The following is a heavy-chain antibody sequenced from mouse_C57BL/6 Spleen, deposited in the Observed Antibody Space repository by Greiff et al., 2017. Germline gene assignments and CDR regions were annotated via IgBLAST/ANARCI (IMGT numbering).Heavy chain of an antibody. CDR2: IDSETGGT. CDR3: TRGEGNYYGSSSYYFDY. Sequence: VQLQQSGAELVRPGASVTLSCKASGYTFTDYEMHWVKQTPVHGLEWIGAIDSETGGTAYNQKFKGKAILTADKSSSTAYMELRSLTSEDSAVYYCTRGEGNYYGSSSYYFDYWGQGTTLTVSS. V-gene: IGHV1-15*01. J-gene: IGHJ2*01. D-gene: IGHD1-1*01. CDR1: GYTFTDYE.